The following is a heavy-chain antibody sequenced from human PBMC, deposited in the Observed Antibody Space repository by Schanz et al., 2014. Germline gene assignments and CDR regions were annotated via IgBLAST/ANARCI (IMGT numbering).Heavy chain of an antibody. CDR2: INPIGGST. J-gene: IGHJ3*02. CDR3: ARGGGPEDVFDI. D-gene: IGHD5-12*01. CDR1: GYTFTNFF. Sequence: QVHLVQSGAEVHKPGASLKISCKASGYTFTNFFLHWVRQAPGQGLEWMGIINPIGGSTTYAQKFRGAVTLTTDTSTDTAYRELASLRSEDTAVYYCARGGGPEDVFDIWGQGTILTVSS. V-gene: IGHV1-46*01.